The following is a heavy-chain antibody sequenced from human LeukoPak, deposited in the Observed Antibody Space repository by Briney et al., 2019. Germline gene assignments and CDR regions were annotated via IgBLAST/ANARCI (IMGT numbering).Heavy chain of an antibody. D-gene: IGHD6-19*01. J-gene: IGHJ4*02. V-gene: IGHV3-23*01. CDR3: AKGLGSSGWYTRVYFDY. CDR2: ISDSGGNT. Sequence: GGSLRLSCAASGFTFSSYAMSWVRQAPGKGLECVSAISDSGGNTYYADSVKGRFTVSRDNSKNTVFLQMNSLRAEDTAVYYCAKGLGSSGWYTRVYFDYWGQGNLVTVSS. CDR1: GFTFSSYA.